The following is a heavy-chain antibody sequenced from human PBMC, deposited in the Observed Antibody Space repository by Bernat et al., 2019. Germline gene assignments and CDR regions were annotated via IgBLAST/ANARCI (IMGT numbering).Heavy chain of an antibody. V-gene: IGHV3-21*04. CDR2: ISSTSSHT. CDR3: ARVGGYCSSTSCAYWYFDL. Sequence: EVRLVESGGGLVKPGGSLRLSCEASGLTFSSFSMSWVRQAPGRGREWLSSISSTSSHTYYADSVRGRFTISRDNAKKPLSVQMNSLRAEDTAVYYCARVGGYCSSTSCAYWYFDLWGRGTLVTVSS. J-gene: IGHJ2*01. CDR1: GLTFSSFS. D-gene: IGHD2-2*01.